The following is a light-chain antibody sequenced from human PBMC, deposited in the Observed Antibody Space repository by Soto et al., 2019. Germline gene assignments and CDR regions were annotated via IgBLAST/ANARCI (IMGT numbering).Light chain of an antibody. J-gene: IGKJ4*01. CDR2: DAS. CDR3: QQRDSWPLT. CDR1: RPVVRQY. V-gene: IGKV3-11*01. Sequence: EIVLTQSPDALSLSPGERVSLSCRASRPVVRQYIAWYHQKPGQAPRLLIYDASNRATGIPARFTGSGSGTDFTLTIRSLEPEDFAIYYCQQRDSWPLTCGGGTKVDIK.